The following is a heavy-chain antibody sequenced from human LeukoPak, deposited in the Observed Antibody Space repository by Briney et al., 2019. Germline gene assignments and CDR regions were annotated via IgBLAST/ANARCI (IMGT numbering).Heavy chain of an antibody. CDR3: TRVSGSYLYFDY. CDR2: IRSKAYGGTT. Sequence: PGRSLRLSCTASGFTFGDYAMSWVRQAPGKGLEWVGFIRSKAYGGTTEYAASVKGRFTISRDDSKSIAYLQMNSLKTEDTAVYYCTRVSGSYLYFDYWGQGTLVTVSS. D-gene: IGHD1-26*01. V-gene: IGHV3-49*04. J-gene: IGHJ4*02. CDR1: GFTFGDYA.